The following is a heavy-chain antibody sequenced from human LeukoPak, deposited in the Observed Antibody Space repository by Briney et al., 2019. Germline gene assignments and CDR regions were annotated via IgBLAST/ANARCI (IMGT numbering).Heavy chain of an antibody. CDR3: TRDRGAYNLYDY. V-gene: IGHV3-49*04. CDR1: GFTFSSSA. CDR2: IRSKAYGETA. Sequence: GGSLRLSCAASGFTFSSSAMSWVRQAPGKGLEWVGFIRSKAYGETADYAASVKGRFTISRDDSKAIAYLQMNSLKTEDTAVYHCTRDRGAYNLYDYWGQGTLVTVSS. D-gene: IGHD1-1*01. J-gene: IGHJ4*02.